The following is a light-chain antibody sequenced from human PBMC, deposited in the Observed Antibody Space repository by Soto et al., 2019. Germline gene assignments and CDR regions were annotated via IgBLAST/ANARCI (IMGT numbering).Light chain of an antibody. CDR1: ESVSTF. CDR3: QQRSNWPWT. Sequence: EIVLTQSPATLSLSPGERATLSCRASESVSTFLAWYQQKPGQAPRLLIYEASSRATGIPARFSGGGSGTVFTLTISRLEPEDFGVYYCQQRSNWPWTFGQGTKVEI. V-gene: IGKV3-11*01. J-gene: IGKJ1*01. CDR2: EAS.